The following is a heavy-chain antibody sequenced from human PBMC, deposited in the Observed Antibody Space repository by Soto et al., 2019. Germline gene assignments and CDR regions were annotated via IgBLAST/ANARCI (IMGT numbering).Heavy chain of an antibody. D-gene: IGHD2-15*01. CDR1: AFTFSDSW. Sequence: GRALRLSCEHSAFTFSDSWLSWFRQAPFKELHRGRRIKSKSDGGTTEYAAPVRGRFTISRDDSKNTLYLQMNSLKTEDTAVYYCTTDLWRIAVVVGSTGYFNPWGQGTPVTAYS. CDR2: IKSKSDGGTT. J-gene: IGHJ5*02. CDR3: TTDLWRIAVVVGSTGYFNP. V-gene: IGHV3-15*01.